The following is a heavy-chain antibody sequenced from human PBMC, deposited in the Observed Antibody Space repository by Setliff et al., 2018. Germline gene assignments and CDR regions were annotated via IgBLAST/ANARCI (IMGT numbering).Heavy chain of an antibody. Sequence: SVKVSCKASGYTLTNYYMHWVRQAPGQGLEWMGGTIPMFGSTTYAQKFRGRVATTTDESTGTAYMELSSLSSDDTAVYYCARSAYSSTSEQFFDYWGQGTRVTVSS. CDR1: GYTLTNYY. CDR2: TIPMFGST. V-gene: IGHV1-69*05. CDR3: ARSAYSSTSEQFFDY. J-gene: IGHJ4*02. D-gene: IGHD6-6*01.